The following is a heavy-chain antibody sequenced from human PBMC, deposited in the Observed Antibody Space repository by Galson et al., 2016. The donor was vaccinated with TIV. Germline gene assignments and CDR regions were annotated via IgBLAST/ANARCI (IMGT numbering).Heavy chain of an antibody. D-gene: IGHD3-16*01. CDR2: IDQSGGA. V-gene: IGHV4-34*01. CDR3: GRQVITRPRAGLDV. CDR1: GGSFSGYY. J-gene: IGHJ6*02. Sequence: SETLSFTCTVYGGSFSGYYWTWIRQPPGKGLEWIGEIDQSGGANYNPSLESRVNIFVDTSKHQFFLNLNSVTAADTALYYCGRQVITRPRAGLDVWGQGTAVIVSS.